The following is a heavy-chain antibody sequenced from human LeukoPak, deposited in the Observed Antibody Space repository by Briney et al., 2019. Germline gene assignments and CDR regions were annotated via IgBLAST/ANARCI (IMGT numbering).Heavy chain of an antibody. CDR1: GYTFTSYD. CDR3: ARDEEEDGYNWGLLDY. V-gene: IGHV1-8*01. D-gene: IGHD5-24*01. J-gene: IGHJ4*02. CDR2: MNPNSGNT. Sequence: ASVKVSCKASGYTFTSYDINWVRQATGQGLEWMGWMNPNSGNTGYAQKFQGRVTMTRNTSISTAYMELSSLRSEDTAVYYCARDEEEDGYNWGLLDYWGQGTLVTVSS.